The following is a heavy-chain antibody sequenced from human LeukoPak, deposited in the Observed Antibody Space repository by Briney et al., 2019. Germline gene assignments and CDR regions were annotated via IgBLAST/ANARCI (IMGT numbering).Heavy chain of an antibody. CDR2: ISGSGDST. CDR1: GFTFSNYA. V-gene: IGHV3-23*01. D-gene: IGHD3-3*01. J-gene: IGHJ4*02. CDR3: AKRLSFGVAIGDFDY. Sequence: GGSLRLSCAASGFTFSNYAMSWVRQAPGKGLEWISAISGSGDSTYYADSVKGRFTISRDSSMETLYLQMNSLRAEDTATYFCAKRLSFGVAIGDFDYWGQGTLVTVSS.